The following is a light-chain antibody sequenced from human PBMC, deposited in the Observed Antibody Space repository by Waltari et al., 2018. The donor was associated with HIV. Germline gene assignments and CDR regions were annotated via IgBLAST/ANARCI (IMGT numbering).Light chain of an antibody. CDR2: KDS. J-gene: IGLJ3*02. CDR3: QSADISDYYLVL. CDR1: ALPNQY. Sequence: SYELTQPPSVSVSPGQTARIPCPGDALPNQYAYWYQQKPGQAPVLMIYKDSQRPSGIPERFSGSTSGTTVTLTISGVQAEDEADYYCQSADISDYYLVLFGGGTKLTVL. V-gene: IGLV3-25*03.